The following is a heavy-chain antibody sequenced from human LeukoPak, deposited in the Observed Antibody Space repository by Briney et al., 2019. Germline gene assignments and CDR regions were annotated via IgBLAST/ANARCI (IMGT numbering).Heavy chain of an antibody. D-gene: IGHD4-17*01. J-gene: IGHJ4*02. CDR1: GGSISSGGYY. V-gene: IGHV4-31*03. CDR2: IYYSGST. Sequence: SETLSLTCTVSGGSISSGGYYWSWIRQHPGKGLEWIGYIYYSGSTYYNPSLKSRVTISVDTSKNQFSLKLSSATAADTAVYHCASVDYGDYLFDYWGQGTLVTVSS. CDR3: ASVDYGDYLFDY.